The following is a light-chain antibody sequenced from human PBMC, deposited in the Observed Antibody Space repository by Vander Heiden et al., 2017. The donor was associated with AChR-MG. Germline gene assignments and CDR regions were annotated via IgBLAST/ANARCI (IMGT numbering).Light chain of an antibody. V-gene: IGLV2-14*03. CDR2: DVS. CDR1: SGYVGGYNY. CDR3: SSYTSSNTWV. Sequence: QSALTQPASVSGSPGQSIPISCTGTSGYVGGYNYVSWYQRHPGKDPKLMIYDVSNRPSGVSNRFSGSKSGNTAFLTISGLQGEDEADYYCSSYTSSNTWVFGGGTKLTVL. J-gene: IGLJ3*02.